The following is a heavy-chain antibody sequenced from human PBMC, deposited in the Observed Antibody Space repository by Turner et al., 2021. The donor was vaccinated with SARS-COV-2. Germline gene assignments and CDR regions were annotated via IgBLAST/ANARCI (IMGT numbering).Heavy chain of an antibody. Sequence: QVQLVESGGGVVQPGRSLRLSCAASGFTFSTYAMHWVRQAPGKGLEWVAVISYDGSNKYYADSVKGRFNISRDNSKNTLYLQMNSLRAEDTAVYYCAREDYYDSSGSFDYWGQGTLVTVSS. D-gene: IGHD3-22*01. CDR1: GFTFSTYA. J-gene: IGHJ4*02. CDR3: AREDYYDSSGSFDY. V-gene: IGHV3-30-3*01. CDR2: ISYDGSNK.